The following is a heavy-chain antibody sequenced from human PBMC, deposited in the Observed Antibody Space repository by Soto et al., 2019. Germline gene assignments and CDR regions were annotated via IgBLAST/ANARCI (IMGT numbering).Heavy chain of an antibody. V-gene: IGHV4-30-2*01. CDR1: GGSISSGGYS. Sequence: SETLSLTCAVSGGSISSGGYSWSWIRQPPGKGLEWIGYIYHSGSTYYNPSLKSRVTISVDRSKNQFSLKLSSVTAADTAVYYCARGYYDSSGYYYHDYWGQGTLVTVSS. D-gene: IGHD3-22*01. CDR2: IYHSGST. CDR3: ARGYYDSSGYYYHDY. J-gene: IGHJ4*02.